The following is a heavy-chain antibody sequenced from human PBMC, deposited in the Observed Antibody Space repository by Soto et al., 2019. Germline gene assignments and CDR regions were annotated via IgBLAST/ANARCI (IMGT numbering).Heavy chain of an antibody. CDR3: ARDAYLRDIVVLPAARGWFDP. CDR2: INAGNGNT. J-gene: IGHJ5*02. CDR1: GYTVTSYA. D-gene: IGHD2-2*01. V-gene: IGHV1-3*01. Sequence: QVQLVQSGAEVKKPGASVKVSCKASGYTVTSYAMHWVRQAPGQRLEWMGWINAGNGNTKYSQKFQGRVTITRDTSASTAYMELSSLRSEDTAVYYCARDAYLRDIVVLPAARGWFDPWGQGTLVTVSS.